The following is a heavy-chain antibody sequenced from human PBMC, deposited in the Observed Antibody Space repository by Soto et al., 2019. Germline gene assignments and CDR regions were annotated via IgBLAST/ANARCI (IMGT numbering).Heavy chain of an antibody. CDR2: IYYSGST. CDR3: AREGELLWFGDHNWFDP. D-gene: IGHD3-10*01. CDR1: GGSISSGGYY. Sequence: QVQLQESGPGLVKPSQTLSLTCTVSGGSISSGGYYWSWIRQHPGKGLEWIGYIYYSGSTYYNPSLKSRVTISVDTSKNQVSLKLSSVTAADTAVYYCAREGELLWFGDHNWFDPWGQGTLVTVSS. J-gene: IGHJ5*02. V-gene: IGHV4-31*03.